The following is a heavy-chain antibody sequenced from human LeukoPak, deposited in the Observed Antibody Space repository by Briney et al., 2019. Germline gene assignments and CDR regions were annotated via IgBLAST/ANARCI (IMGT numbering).Heavy chain of an antibody. D-gene: IGHD7-27*01. V-gene: IGHV3-9*01. CDR3: VRSVGSDWGHFDF. J-gene: IGHJ4*02. Sequence: GRSLRLSCAVSGFNFDQYAMFWVRQGPGKGLEWVTGITWNSGTIAYADSVKGRFTISRDNAKSSLYLQMNSLRTEDTALYYCVRSVGSDWGHFDFRGQGTLVTVSS. CDR2: ITWNSGTI. CDR1: GFNFDQYA.